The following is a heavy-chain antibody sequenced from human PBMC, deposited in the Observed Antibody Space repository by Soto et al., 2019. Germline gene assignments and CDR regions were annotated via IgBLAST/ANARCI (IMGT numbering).Heavy chain of an antibody. CDR3: ARTRGYFSHFDC. V-gene: IGHV1-3*01. D-gene: IGHD3-3*01. CDR2: INAGNGNT. J-gene: IGHJ4*02. Sequence: ASVKVSCKASGYTFTSYAMHWVLQAPGQRLEWMGWINAGNGNTKYSQKFQGRVAITRDTSANTAYMDLSSLRSEDTAVYYCARTRGYFSHFDCWGQGTLVTVSS. CDR1: GYTFTSYA.